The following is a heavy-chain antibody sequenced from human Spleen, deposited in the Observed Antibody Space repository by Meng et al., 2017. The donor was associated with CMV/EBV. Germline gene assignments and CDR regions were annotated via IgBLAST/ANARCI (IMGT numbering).Heavy chain of an antibody. CDR3: ARGENLGIRIAARPNWFDP. Sequence: SETLSLTCTVSGGSISSSSYYWGWIRQPPGKGLEWIGSIYHSGSTYYNPSLKSRVTISVDTSKNQFSLKLSSVTAADTAVYYCARGENLGIRIAARPNWFDPWGQGTLVTVSS. V-gene: IGHV4-39*07. J-gene: IGHJ5*02. CDR1: GGSISSSSYY. D-gene: IGHD6-6*01. CDR2: IYHSGST.